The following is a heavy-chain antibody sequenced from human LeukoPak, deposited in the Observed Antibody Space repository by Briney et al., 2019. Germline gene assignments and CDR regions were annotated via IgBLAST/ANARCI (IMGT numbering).Heavy chain of an antibody. J-gene: IGHJ4*02. D-gene: IGHD1-26*01. CDR2: IKHDGSEK. Sequence: PGGSLRLSCAGSGFTFSSAWMSWVRQAPGKGLEWVANIKHDGSEKYYVDSVKGRFTISRDNAKNSLYLEMNSLRAEDMAVYYCATSAVGRILPAYWGQGTLVTVSS. CDR1: GFTFSSAW. CDR3: ATSAVGRILPAY. V-gene: IGHV3-7*05.